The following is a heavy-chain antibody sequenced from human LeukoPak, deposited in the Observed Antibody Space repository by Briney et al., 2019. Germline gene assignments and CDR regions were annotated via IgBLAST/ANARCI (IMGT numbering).Heavy chain of an antibody. D-gene: IGHD3-16*02. CDR3: ARVGVYYDYVWGSYRPQPNNWFDP. J-gene: IGHJ5*02. Sequence: SETLSLTCTVSGDSISSGSYYWGWIRQSPGKGLEWIGSIYSTGNTLYTPSLKSRVAISVDTSKNSFSLNLHSVTAADTAVYYCARVGVYYDYVWGSYRPQPNNWFDPWGQGTLVTVSS. CDR1: GDSISSGSYY. CDR2: IYSTGNT. V-gene: IGHV4-39*07.